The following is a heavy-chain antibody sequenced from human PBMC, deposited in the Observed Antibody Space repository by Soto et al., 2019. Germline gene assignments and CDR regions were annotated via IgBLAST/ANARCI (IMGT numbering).Heavy chain of an antibody. CDR2: ICHGGST. CDR1: GYSISSGYY. V-gene: IGHV4-38-2*01. Sequence: PSETLSLTCAVSGYSISSGYYWGWLRQPPGKGLEWIGSICHGGSTYYNPSLNSRVTLSIDMTNNHVSLILNSVTAADTAVYYCARVGPWVPYYYDSSTYTFENWLDPWRQGTLVAISS. CDR3: ARVGPWVPYYYDSSTYTFENWLDP. J-gene: IGHJ5*02. D-gene: IGHD3-22*01.